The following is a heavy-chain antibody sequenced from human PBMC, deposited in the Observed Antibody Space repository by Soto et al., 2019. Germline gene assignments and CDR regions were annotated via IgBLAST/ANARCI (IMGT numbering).Heavy chain of an antibody. D-gene: IGHD3-22*01. CDR2: IYYSGST. Sequence: QVQLQESGPGLVKPSQTLSLTCTVSGGSISSGGYYWSWIRQHPGKGLEWIGYIYYSGSTYYNPSLKSRVTISVDTSKNHFSLKLSSVTAADTAVYYCAREFTMIDYYGMDVWGQGTTVTVSS. CDR3: AREFTMIDYYGMDV. J-gene: IGHJ6*02. V-gene: IGHV4-31*03. CDR1: GGSISSGGYY.